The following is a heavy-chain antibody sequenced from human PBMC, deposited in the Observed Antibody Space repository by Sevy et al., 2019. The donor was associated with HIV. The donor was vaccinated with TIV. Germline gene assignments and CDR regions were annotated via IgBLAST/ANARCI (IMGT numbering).Heavy chain of an antibody. CDR3: AREEYNYYYYGMDV. D-gene: IGHD6-6*01. CDR1: GFTFSSYS. CDR2: ISSSSSYI. J-gene: IGHJ6*02. V-gene: IGHV3-21*01. Sequence: GRSLRLSCAASGFTFSSYSMNWVRQAPGKGLEWVSSISSSSSYIYYADSVKGRFTISRDNAKNSLYLQMNSLRAEDTAVYYCAREEYNYYYYGMDVWGQGTTVTVSS.